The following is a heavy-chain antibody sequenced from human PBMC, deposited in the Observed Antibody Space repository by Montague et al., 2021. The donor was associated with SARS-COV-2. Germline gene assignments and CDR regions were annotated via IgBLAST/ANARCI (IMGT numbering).Heavy chain of an antibody. V-gene: IGHV4-59*08. CDR1: GGAMSSYY. J-gene: IGHJ5*02. Sequence: SETLSLTCTVSGGAMSSYYWSWIRQPPGKGLEWIGYIYYSGSTNYNPSLKSRVTISVDTSKNQFSLKLTSVTAADTAAYYCARHGGSSGRDRCGFDPWGQGTLVTVSS. CDR2: IYYSGST. D-gene: IGHD3-22*01. CDR3: ARHGGSSGRDRCGFDP.